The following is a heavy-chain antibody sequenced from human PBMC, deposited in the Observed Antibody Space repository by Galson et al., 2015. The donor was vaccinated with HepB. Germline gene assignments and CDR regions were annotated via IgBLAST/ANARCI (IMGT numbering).Heavy chain of an antibody. Sequence: SLRLSCAASGFTFSSYAMHWVRQAPGKGLEYVSAISSNGGSTYYANSVKGRFTISRDNSKNTLYLQMGSLRAEDMAVYYCARGWEGNMVRGVIITSPFDYWGQGTLVTVSS. J-gene: IGHJ4*02. CDR1: GFTFSSYA. V-gene: IGHV3-64*01. CDR3: ARGWEGNMVRGVIITSPFDY. D-gene: IGHD3-10*01. CDR2: ISSNGGST.